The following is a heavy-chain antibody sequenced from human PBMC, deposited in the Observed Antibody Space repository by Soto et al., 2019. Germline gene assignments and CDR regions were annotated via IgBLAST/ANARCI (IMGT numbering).Heavy chain of an antibody. Sequence: NPSETLSLTCSVSAGSVSVGSYYWTWIRQHPGKGLEWIGNIQYSGSTSYNPSLKSRLTISVDTSKNQFSLNLTSVTAADTAFYYCARDRSGYGSGRARHFDSWGQGTLVTVSS. CDR2: IQYSGST. CDR3: ARDRSGYGSGRARHFDS. D-gene: IGHD2-15*01. CDR1: AGSVSVGSYY. V-gene: IGHV4-31*03. J-gene: IGHJ4*02.